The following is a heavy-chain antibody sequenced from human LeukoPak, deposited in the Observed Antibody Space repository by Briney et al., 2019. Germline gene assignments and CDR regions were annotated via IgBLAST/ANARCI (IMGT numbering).Heavy chain of an antibody. CDR1: GFTFSDYY. CDR2: ISSSGSTI. CDR3: ARGWDYYDSSGYPIDY. J-gene: IGHJ4*02. Sequence: GGSLRLSCAASGFTFSDYYMSWIRQAPGKGLEWVSYISSSGSTIYYADSVKGRFTISRDNAKNSLYLQMNSLRAEDTAVYYCARGWDYYDSSGYPIDYRGQGTLVTVSS. D-gene: IGHD3-22*01. V-gene: IGHV3-11*04.